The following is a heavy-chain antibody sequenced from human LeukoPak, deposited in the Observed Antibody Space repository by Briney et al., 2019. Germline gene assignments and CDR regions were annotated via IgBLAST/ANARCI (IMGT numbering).Heavy chain of an antibody. CDR2: IKSKTDGGTA. V-gene: IGHV3-15*01. CDR1: GFTFSNAW. J-gene: IGHJ4*02. CDR3: TTDPALYYYDSSGRYFDY. D-gene: IGHD3-22*01. Sequence: PGGSLRLSCAASGFTFSNAWMSWVRQASGKGLEWVGRIKSKTDGGTADYAAPVKGRFTISRDDSKNTLYLQMNSLKTEDTAVYYCTTDPALYYYDSSGRYFDYWGQGTLVTVSS.